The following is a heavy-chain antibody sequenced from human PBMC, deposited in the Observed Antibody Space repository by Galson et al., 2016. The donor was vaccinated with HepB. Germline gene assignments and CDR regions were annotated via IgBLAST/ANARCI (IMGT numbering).Heavy chain of an antibody. CDR2: ISDSGSSR. D-gene: IGHD3-22*01. J-gene: IGHJ3*01. CDR1: GFGFSDYF. V-gene: IGHV3-11*01. Sequence: SLRLSCAASGFGFSDYFMSWIRQVPGKGLEWVSFISDSGSSRLYADSVKGRFTISRDTAKNSVYLQMNGLRVEDTAVYYCAREVLFGSGYYDVFDLWGQGTMVTVSP. CDR3: AREVLFGSGYYDVFDL.